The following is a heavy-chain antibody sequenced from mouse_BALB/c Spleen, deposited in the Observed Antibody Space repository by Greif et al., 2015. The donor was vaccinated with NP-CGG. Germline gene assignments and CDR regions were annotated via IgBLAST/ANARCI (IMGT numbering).Heavy chain of an antibody. D-gene: IGHD1-1*01. V-gene: IGHV2-5*01. J-gene: IGHJ4*01. CDR2: IWGGGST. Sequence: VQLQQSGPGLVQPSQSLSITCTVSGFSLTSYGVHWVRQSPGKGLEWLGVIWGGGSTDYNAAFMSRLSITKDNSKSXVFFKMNSLQADDTAIYYCAKNLNYYYYGSSYGDYAMDYWGQGTSVTVSS. CDR1: GFSLTSYG. CDR3: AKNLNYYYYGSSYGDYAMDY.